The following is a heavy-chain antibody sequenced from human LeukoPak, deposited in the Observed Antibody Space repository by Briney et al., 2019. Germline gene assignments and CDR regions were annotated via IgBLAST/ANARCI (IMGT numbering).Heavy chain of an antibody. CDR3: ARHPSSSSSLYYYYMDV. J-gene: IGHJ6*03. D-gene: IGHD6-6*01. CDR1: GYSISSGYY. Sequence: PSETLSLTCAVSGYSISSGYYWGWIRQPPGKGLEWIGSIYHSGSTYYNPSLKSRVTISVDTSKNQFSLKLSSVTAADTAVYCCARHPSSSSSLYYYYMDVWGKGTTVTVSS. V-gene: IGHV4-38-2*01. CDR2: IYHSGST.